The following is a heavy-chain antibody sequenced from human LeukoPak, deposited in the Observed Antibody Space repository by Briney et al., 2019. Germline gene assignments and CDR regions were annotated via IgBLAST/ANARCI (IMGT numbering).Heavy chain of an antibody. J-gene: IGHJ4*02. CDR3: AKDPDYYDSSGIDY. Sequence: GGSLRLSCAASGSTFSSYAMSWVRQAPGKGLEWVSAISGSGGSTYYADSVKGRFTISRDNSKNTLYLQMNSLRAEDTAVYYCAKDPDYYDSSGIDYWGQGTLVTVSS. D-gene: IGHD3-22*01. V-gene: IGHV3-23*01. CDR2: ISGSGGST. CDR1: GSTFSSYA.